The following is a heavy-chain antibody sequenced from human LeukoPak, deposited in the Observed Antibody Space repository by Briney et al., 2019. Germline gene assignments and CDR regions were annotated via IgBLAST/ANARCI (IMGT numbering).Heavy chain of an antibody. CDR3: AKAVVAATGYYFDY. Sequence: SETLSLTCTVSGGSINNYYWSWIRQPPGKGLEWIGYIYYSGSTNYNPSLKSRVTISVDTSKNQFFLKLSSVTAADTAVYYCAKAVVAATGYYFDYWGQGTLVTVSS. V-gene: IGHV4-59*01. J-gene: IGHJ4*02. CDR2: IYYSGST. CDR1: GGSINNYY. D-gene: IGHD2-15*01.